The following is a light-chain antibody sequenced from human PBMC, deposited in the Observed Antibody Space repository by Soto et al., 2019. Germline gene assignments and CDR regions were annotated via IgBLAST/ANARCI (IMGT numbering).Light chain of an antibody. Sequence: QAVVTQPPSVSGAPGQRVTISCTGSSSNIGAHYDVHWYQQLPGTAPKLLIFGSSNRPSGVPDRFSGSKSGTSASLAITGLQAEDEADYYCQSYDSSLSGPWVFGGGTKLTVL. V-gene: IGLV1-40*01. CDR3: QSYDSSLSGPWV. J-gene: IGLJ3*02. CDR2: GSS. CDR1: SSNIGAHYD.